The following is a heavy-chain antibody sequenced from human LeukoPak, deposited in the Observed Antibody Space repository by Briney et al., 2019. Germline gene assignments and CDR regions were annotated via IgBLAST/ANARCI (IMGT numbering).Heavy chain of an antibody. CDR3: AKARIPGATRSSYFDY. V-gene: IGHV3-23*01. CDR1: GFTFSSYA. J-gene: IGHJ4*02. CDR2: ISGSGGST. D-gene: IGHD1-26*01. Sequence: PGGSLRLSCAASGFTFSSYAMSWVRKAPGKGLEWVSAISGSGGSTYYADSVKGRFTISRDNSKNTLYLQMNSLRAEDTAVYYCAKARIPGATRSSYFDYWGQGTLVTVSS.